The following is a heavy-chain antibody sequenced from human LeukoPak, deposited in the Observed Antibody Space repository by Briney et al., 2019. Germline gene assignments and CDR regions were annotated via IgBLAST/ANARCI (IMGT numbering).Heavy chain of an antibody. Sequence: GGSLRLSCKGSGFTFGDHAVSWFRQPPGKGLEWVGFIRTKAYGETTGYAASVKGRFIISRDDSESIAYLQMHSLNTEDTAVYYCSRGGVAATVRYWGQGPLVTVSS. V-gene: IGHV3-49*03. CDR1: GFTFGDHA. CDR2: IRTKAYGETT. J-gene: IGHJ4*02. CDR3: SRGGVAATVRY. D-gene: IGHD6-19*01.